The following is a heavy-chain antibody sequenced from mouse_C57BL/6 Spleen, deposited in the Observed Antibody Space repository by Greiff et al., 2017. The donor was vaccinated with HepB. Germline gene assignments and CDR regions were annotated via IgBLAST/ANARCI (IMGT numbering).Heavy chain of an antibody. CDR2: IYPGDGDT. Sequence: LVESGAELVKPGASVKISCKASGYAFSSYWMNWVKQRPGKGLEWIGQIYPGDGDTNYNGKFKGKATLTADKSSSTAYMQLSSLTSEDSAVYFCARGEGYYFDYWGQGTTLTVSS. CDR3: ARGEGYYFDY. V-gene: IGHV1-80*01. J-gene: IGHJ2*01. CDR1: GYAFSSYW.